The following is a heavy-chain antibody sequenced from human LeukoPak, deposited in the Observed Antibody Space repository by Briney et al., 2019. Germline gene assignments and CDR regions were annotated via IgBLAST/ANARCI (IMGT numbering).Heavy chain of an antibody. J-gene: IGHJ2*01. CDR2: ISAYKVKT. CDR1: GYIFTSYG. Sequence: ASVNVSCQASGYIFTSYGVSWVRQAPGQGLEWMAWISAYKVKTKYPQKFKRRVTMTIHTITRTAYMELRRLRPDDTAVYYCARDGWENDNSGYPWYFDLWGRGTLVTVSS. CDR3: ARDGWENDNSGYPWYFDL. V-gene: IGHV1-18*01. D-gene: IGHD5-12*01.